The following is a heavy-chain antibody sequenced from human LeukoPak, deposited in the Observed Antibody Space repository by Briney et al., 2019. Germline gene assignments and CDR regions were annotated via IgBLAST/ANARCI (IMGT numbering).Heavy chain of an antibody. Sequence: PGGSLRLSCAASGFTFSSHGMSWDRQTPGKVLEWVSTISSSGGNTYYADSVKGRFTISRDNSKNTLYLQMNSLRAEDTAIYYCAKDLGGAMIVVVGGQGTLVTVSS. J-gene: IGHJ4*02. D-gene: IGHD3-22*01. V-gene: IGHV3-23*01. CDR1: GFTFSSHG. CDR2: ISSSGGNT. CDR3: AKDLGGAMIVVV.